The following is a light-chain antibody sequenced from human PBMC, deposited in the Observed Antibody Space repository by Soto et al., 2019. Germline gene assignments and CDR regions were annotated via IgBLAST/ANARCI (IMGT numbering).Light chain of an antibody. J-gene: IGLJ2*01. CDR2: DVS. Sequence: QSALTQPASVSGSPGQSITISCTGTSSDVGGYNYVSWYQQHPGKAPKLMIYDVSNRPSGVSNRFSGSKSGNTASLTISGLQAEDEADYYCSSYTISSTVEFGGGTKLTVL. CDR1: SSDVGGYNY. V-gene: IGLV2-14*01. CDR3: SSYTISSTVE.